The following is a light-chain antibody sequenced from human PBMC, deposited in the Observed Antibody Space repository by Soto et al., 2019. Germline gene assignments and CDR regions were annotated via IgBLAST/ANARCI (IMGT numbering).Light chain of an antibody. V-gene: IGLV2-14*03. CDR1: GSDVGGYNY. CDR2: DVT. Sequence: QAVVTQPASVSGSPGQSITISCTGTGSDVGGYNYVSWYQHHPGKAPKVLIYDVTSRPSGVSNRFSGSKSANTASLTISGLQAEDEADYYCGSYTTTSTWVFGGGTKLTVL. CDR3: GSYTTTSTWV. J-gene: IGLJ3*02.